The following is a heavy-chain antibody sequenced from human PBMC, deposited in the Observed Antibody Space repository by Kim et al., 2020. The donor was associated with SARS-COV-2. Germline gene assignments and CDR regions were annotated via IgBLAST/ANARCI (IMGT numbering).Heavy chain of an antibody. V-gene: IGHV3-48*04. CDR3: ARDRLVRGVTLPSNNWFDP. CDR2: ISSSSSTI. D-gene: IGHD3-10*01. J-gene: IGHJ5*02. Sequence: GGSLRLSCAASGFTFSSYSMNWVRQAPGKGLEWVSYISSSSSTIYYADSVKGRFTISRDNAKNSLYLQMNSLRAEDTAVYYCARDRLVRGVTLPSNNWFDPWGQGTLVTVSS. CDR1: GFTFSSYS.